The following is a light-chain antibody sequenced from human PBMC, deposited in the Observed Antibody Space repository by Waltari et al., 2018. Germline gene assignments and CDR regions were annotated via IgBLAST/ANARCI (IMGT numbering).Light chain of an antibody. J-gene: IGLJ2*01. Sequence: SYELTQPPSVSVSPGETARITCSGDALPKRYAYWYQQKSGQAPVLVIDEDTNRTSGIAERFSGSPSGTVATLTITGAQVEDEADYYCFSTDSSGNHRVFGGGTKLTVL. V-gene: IGLV3-10*01. CDR2: EDT. CDR3: FSTDSSGNHRV. CDR1: ALPKRY.